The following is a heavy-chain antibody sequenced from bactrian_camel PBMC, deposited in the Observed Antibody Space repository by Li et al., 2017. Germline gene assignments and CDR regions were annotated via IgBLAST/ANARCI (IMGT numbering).Heavy chain of an antibody. J-gene: IGHJ4*01. CDR2: LSSRASTT. Sequence: HVQLVESGGGLVHPGGSLRLSCSVSGFTVDAYGMNWVRHAPGKGLVWVSTLSSRASTTYYADSVKGRFTISRDNPKKTLYLQLTSLSTEDTAMYYCAKRGPQSSSAVTDRGQGTQVTVS. V-gene: IGHV3S1*01. D-gene: IGHD6*01. CDR1: GFTVDAYG.